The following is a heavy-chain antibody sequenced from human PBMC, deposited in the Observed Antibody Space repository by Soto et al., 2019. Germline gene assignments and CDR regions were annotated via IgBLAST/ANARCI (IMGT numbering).Heavy chain of an antibody. Sequence: LETLSLTCAVYGGKFVGYIWTCIRQTPGKGLQWIGQINHSGSASYNPSIKSRVTISVHTSNSQFSLELSSVTAADTAVYYCARGLITGSHYSGGWYYFDSWGQGTQVTVSS. V-gene: IGHV4-34*01. J-gene: IGHJ4*02. CDR1: GGKFVGYI. CDR2: INHSGSA. D-gene: IGHD6-19*01. CDR3: ARGLITGSHYSGGWYYFDS.